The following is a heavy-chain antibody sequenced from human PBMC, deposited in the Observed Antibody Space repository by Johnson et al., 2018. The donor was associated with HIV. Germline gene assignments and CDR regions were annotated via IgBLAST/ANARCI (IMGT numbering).Heavy chain of an antibody. Sequence: VQLVESGGGVVRPGGSLRLSCAASGFTFDDYGMSWVRQGPGKRLEWVSVIQWSGGSTGYADSVKARFMISRDNAKNSLYLQMNSLRVEDTALYYCVRVGGNGNYFFDPFDMWGQGTMVTVSS. D-gene: IGHD1-26*01. V-gene: IGHV3-20*04. CDR1: GFTFDDYG. CDR2: IQWSGGST. CDR3: VRVGGNGNYFFDPFDM. J-gene: IGHJ3*02.